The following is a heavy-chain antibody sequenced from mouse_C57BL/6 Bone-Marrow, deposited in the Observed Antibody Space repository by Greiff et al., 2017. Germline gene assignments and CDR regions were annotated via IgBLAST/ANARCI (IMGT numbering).Heavy chain of an antibody. J-gene: IGHJ1*03. D-gene: IGHD1-1*01. Sequence: VQLQQSGAELVRPGASVKLSCKASGYTFPDSYINWVKPRPGQGLEWIARIYPGSGNTYYNEKFKGKATLTADKSSSTAYMQLSSLTSEASAVYFCARGDYGSGYWYFDVWGTGTTVTVSS. CDR2: IYPGSGNT. CDR1: GYTFPDSY. CDR3: ARGDYGSGYWYFDV. V-gene: IGHV1-76*01.